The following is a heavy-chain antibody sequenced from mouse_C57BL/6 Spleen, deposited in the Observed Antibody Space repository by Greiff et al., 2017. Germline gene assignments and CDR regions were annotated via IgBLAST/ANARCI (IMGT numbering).Heavy chain of an antibody. Sequence: VQRLQPGPGLVQPSQSLSITCKASGFSFTSYCVHWVRQSPGKGLEWLGVIWSGGSTDYNADFISRLSISKDNSKSQVFFKMNSLQAVDTAIYYCARNPDYDYDGAYAMDYWGQGTSVTVSS. J-gene: IGHJ4*01. CDR1: GFSFTSYC. CDR3: ARNPDYDYDGAYAMDY. V-gene: IGHV2-2*01. D-gene: IGHD2-4*01. CDR2: IWSGGST.